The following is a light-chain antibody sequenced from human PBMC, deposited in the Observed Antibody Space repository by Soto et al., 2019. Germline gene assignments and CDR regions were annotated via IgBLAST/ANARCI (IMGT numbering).Light chain of an antibody. CDR3: QHYSSSRFT. V-gene: IGKV3-20*01. CDR2: GAS. Sequence: EIVLTQSPGTLSLSPGQRATLCCRASQSVTRNYLTWYQQKSGQAPRLLIYGASSRATGIPDRFSGSGSGTDFTLTISRLEPEDFAVYFCQHYSSSRFTFGQGTKLEIK. J-gene: IGKJ2*01. CDR1: QSVTRNY.